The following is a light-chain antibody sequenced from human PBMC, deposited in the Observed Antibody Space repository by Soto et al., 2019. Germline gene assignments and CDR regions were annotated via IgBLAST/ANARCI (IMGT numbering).Light chain of an antibody. CDR3: SSYAGSNSYV. Sequence: QSVLTQPPSASGSPGQSVTISCTGTSSDGGGYNYVSWYQQHPGKAPKLMIYEVNKRPSGVPDRFSGSKSGNTASLTVSGLQAEDEANYYCSSYAGSNSYVFGTGTKVTVL. V-gene: IGLV2-8*01. CDR1: SSDGGGYNY. J-gene: IGLJ1*01. CDR2: EVN.